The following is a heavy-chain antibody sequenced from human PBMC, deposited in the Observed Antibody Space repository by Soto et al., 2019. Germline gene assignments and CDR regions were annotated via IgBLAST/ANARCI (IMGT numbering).Heavy chain of an antibody. D-gene: IGHD1-26*01. CDR1: GFSFSTYI. Sequence: SLRRSSATTGFSFSTYIMNWVRQAPGRGLEWVSSSYGNSRTRYYAEPVRGRFTSSRDNVKNSLSLQMDSLTDEHTAIYFFAIMRAGTTRDFDNRCLGTLVTGSS. V-gene: IGHV3-48*02. CDR2: SYGNSRTR. J-gene: IGHJ4*02. CDR3: AIMRAGTTRDFDN.